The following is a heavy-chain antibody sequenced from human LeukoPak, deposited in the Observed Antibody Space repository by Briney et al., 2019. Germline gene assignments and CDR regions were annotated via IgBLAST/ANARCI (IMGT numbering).Heavy chain of an antibody. J-gene: IGHJ4*02. CDR1: GFTFDDYA. CDR3: AKDIRVSSSWYGSSFDY. V-gene: IGHV3-9*01. Sequence: PGRSLRLSCAASGFTFDDYAMHWVRQAPGKGLEWVSGISWNSGSIGYADSVKGRFTISRDNAKNSLYLQMNSLRAEDTALYYCAKDIRVSSSWYGSSFDYWGQGTLVTVAS. D-gene: IGHD6-13*01. CDR2: ISWNSGSI.